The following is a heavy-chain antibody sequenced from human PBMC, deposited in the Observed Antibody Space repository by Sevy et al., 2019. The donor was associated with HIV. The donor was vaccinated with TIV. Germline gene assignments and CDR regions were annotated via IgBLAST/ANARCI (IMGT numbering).Heavy chain of an antibody. CDR2: INPSGGST. J-gene: IGHJ6*03. CDR1: GYTFTSYY. CDR3: ARTNVVVVAATRYYYYYMDV. D-gene: IGHD2-15*01. Sequence: ASVKVSCKASGYTFTSYYMHWVRQAPGQGLEWMGIINPSGGSTSYAQKFQGRVTMTRDTSTSTVYMELSSLRSEDTAMYYCARTNVVVVAATRYYYYYMDVWGKGTTVTVSS. V-gene: IGHV1-46*01.